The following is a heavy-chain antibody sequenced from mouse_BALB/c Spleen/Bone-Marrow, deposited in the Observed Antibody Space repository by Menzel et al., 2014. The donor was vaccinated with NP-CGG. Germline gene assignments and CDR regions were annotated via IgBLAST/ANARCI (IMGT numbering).Heavy chain of an antibody. CDR2: INNNGGST. J-gene: IGHJ1*01. CDR1: GFTFSSYG. D-gene: IGHD1-1*01. V-gene: IGHV5-6-3*01. CDR3: ARVYGWYFDV. Sequence: EVKAVESGGGLVQPGGSLKLSCVASGFTFSSYGMSWVRPTPDKRLELVATINNNGGSTYYPDSVKGQFTISRDNAKNTLYLQMSSLKSEDTAMYYCARVYGWYFDVWGAGTTVTVSS.